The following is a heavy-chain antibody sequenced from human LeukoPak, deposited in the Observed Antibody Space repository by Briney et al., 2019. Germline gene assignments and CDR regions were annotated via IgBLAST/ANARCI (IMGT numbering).Heavy chain of an antibody. CDR2: ISYDGSNK. CDR1: GFTFSSYA. J-gene: IGHJ3*02. Sequence: PGRSLRLSCAASGFTFSSYAMHWVRQAPGKGLEWVAVISYDGSNKYYADSVKGRFTISRDNSKNTLYLQMNSLRAEDTAVYYCASGSRLVTPIPGAFDIWGQGTMVTVSS. CDR3: ASGSRLVTPIPGAFDI. D-gene: IGHD4-23*01. V-gene: IGHV3-30*04.